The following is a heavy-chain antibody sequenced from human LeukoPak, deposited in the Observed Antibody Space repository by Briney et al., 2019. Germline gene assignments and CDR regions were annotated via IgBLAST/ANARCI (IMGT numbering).Heavy chain of an antibody. CDR3: ARSRYYDSSSFDP. CDR2: IYYGGST. Sequence: SETLSLTCTVSGGSITASSYYWGWIRQPPGKGLEWIGSIYYGGSTYYNPSLKSRLTMSVDTSRNQSSLKVNSVTAADTAVYYCARSRYYDSSSFDPWGQGTLVTVSS. CDR1: GGSITASSYY. V-gene: IGHV4-39*01. D-gene: IGHD3-22*01. J-gene: IGHJ5*02.